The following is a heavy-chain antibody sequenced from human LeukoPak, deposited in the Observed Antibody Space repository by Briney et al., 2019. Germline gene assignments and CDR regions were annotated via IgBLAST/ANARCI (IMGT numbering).Heavy chain of an antibody. J-gene: IGHJ5*02. CDR2: ISYDGSNK. V-gene: IGHV3-30-3*01. Sequence: GGSLRLSCAASGFTLSSHWMTWVRQAPGKGLEWVAVISYDGSNKYYADSVKGRFTISRDNSKNTLYLQMNSLRAEDTAVYYCARKEAGDNWFDPWGQGTLVTVSS. D-gene: IGHD6-13*01. CDR3: ARKEAGDNWFDP. CDR1: GFTLSSHW.